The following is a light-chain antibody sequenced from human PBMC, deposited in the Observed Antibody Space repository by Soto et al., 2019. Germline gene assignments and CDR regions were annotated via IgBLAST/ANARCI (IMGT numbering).Light chain of an antibody. CDR2: ATS. J-gene: IGKJ1*01. CDR1: QDIRSY. V-gene: IGKV1-39*01. Sequence: DIQMTQSPSSLSASVGDRVNITCRASQDIRSYLNWYQQKPGKAPELLIYATSNLQSAVPPRFSASGSGTDVTLTISSLQPEDFSKEYCQQGYSTQWTSGQGTKEGIK. CDR3: QQGYSTQWT.